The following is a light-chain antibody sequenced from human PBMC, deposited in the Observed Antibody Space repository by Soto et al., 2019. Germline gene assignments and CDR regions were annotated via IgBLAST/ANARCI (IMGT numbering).Light chain of an antibody. Sequence: IQMNQSPSTLSASVGDRVTITCRASQSISSWLAWYQQKPGKAPKLLIYKASSLESGVPSRFSGSRSGTEFTLTISSLQPDDFATYYCQQYNSYPSTFGQGTKLEIQ. CDR3: QQYNSYPST. J-gene: IGKJ2*01. CDR2: KAS. CDR1: QSISSW. V-gene: IGKV1-5*03.